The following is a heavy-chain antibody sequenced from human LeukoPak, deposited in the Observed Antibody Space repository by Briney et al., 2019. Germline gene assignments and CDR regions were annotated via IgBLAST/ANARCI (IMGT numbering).Heavy chain of an antibody. CDR2: IKEDGSEK. Sequence: GSLRLSCAASGFTFSSYSMNWVRQAPGKGLEWVANIKEDGSEKYYVDSVKGRFTVSRDNVKNSLFLQMNSLRVDDTAVYYCAKSGSSVFWSWGQGTLVTVSS. D-gene: IGHD3-3*02. V-gene: IGHV3-7*03. J-gene: IGHJ5*02. CDR3: AKSGSSVFWS. CDR1: GFTFSSYS.